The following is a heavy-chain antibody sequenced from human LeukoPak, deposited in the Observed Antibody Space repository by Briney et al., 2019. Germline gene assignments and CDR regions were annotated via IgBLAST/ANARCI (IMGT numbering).Heavy chain of an antibody. V-gene: IGHV4-61*08. D-gene: IGHD3-9*01. CDR2: IHYTGAT. Sequence: SETLSLTCTVSGASFNSDDQYWNWIRQSPGKGLEWVGEIHYTGATSYNPSLKSRATISTDTSKNQFSLRLSSVTAADTAVYYCARGNILTGYCFDFWGQGALVTVSS. CDR3: ARGNILTGYCFDF. J-gene: IGHJ4*02. CDR1: GASFNSDDQY.